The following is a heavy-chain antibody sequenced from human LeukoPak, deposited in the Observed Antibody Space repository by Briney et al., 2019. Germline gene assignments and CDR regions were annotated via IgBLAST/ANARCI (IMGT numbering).Heavy chain of an antibody. CDR1: GYTFTGYH. CDR2: INPNSGGT. Sequence: ASVKVSCKASGYTFTGYHIHWVRQAPGQGLEWMGWINPNSGGTNYAQKFQGRVTMTRDTSISTAYMELSRLTSDDTAVYYCARFAIADDYWGQGTLVTVSS. J-gene: IGHJ4*02. V-gene: IGHV1-2*02. D-gene: IGHD2/OR15-2a*01. CDR3: ARFAIADDY.